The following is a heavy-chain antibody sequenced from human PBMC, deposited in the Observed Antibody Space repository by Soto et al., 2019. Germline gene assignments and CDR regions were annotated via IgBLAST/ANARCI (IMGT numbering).Heavy chain of an antibody. Sequence: ASVKVSCKASGYTFTGYYMHWVRQAPGQGLEWMGWINPNSGGTNYAQKFQGRVTMTRDTSISTAYMELSRLRSDDTAVYYCARDLGYCSSTSCWYLDPWGQGTLVTVSS. J-gene: IGHJ5*02. CDR3: ARDLGYCSSTSCWYLDP. D-gene: IGHD2-2*01. V-gene: IGHV1-2*02. CDR1: GYTFTGYY. CDR2: INPNSGGT.